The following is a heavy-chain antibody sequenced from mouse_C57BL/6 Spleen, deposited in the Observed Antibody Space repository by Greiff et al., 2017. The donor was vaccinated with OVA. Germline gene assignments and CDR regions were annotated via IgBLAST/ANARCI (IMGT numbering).Heavy chain of an antibody. J-gene: IGHJ2*01. V-gene: IGHV1-82*01. CDR1: GYAFSSSW. CDR3: SYDYDALDY. D-gene: IGHD2-4*01. Sequence: VQLQQSGPELVKPGASVKISCKASGYAFSSSWMNWVKQRPGKGLEWIGRIYPGDGDTNYNGKFKSKATLTADKSSSTAYMQLSSLTSEDSAVYFCSYDYDALDYWGQGTTLTVSS. CDR2: IYPGDGDT.